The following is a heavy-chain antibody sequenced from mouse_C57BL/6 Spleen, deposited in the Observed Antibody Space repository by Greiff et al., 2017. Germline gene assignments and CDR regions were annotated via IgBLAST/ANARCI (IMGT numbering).Heavy chain of an antibody. V-gene: IGHV1-22*01. Sequence: EVQLQQSGPELVKPGASVKMSCKASGYTFTDYNMHWVKQSHGKSLEWIGYINPNNGGTSYNQKFKGKATFNANKSSSTAYMELRSLTSEESAVYYCADGYLLLDYWGQGTTLTVSS. CDR3: ADGYLLLDY. J-gene: IGHJ2*01. CDR2: INPNNGGT. CDR1: GYTFTDYN. D-gene: IGHD2-3*01.